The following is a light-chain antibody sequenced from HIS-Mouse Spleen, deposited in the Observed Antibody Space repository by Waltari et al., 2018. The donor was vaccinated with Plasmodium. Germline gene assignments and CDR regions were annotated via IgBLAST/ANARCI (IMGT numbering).Light chain of an antibody. CDR3: CAYAGSYTWV. CDR2: DVS. CDR1: SSDVGGYNY. J-gene: IGLJ3*02. V-gene: IGLV2-11*01. Sequence: QSALTQPRSVSGSPGQSVTISCTGTSSDVGGYNYVSGDQQHPGNAPKLMIYDVSKRRSGVPDRCSVCKSGNTAALTISGLQAEDGADYYCCAYAGSYTWVFGGGTKLTVL.